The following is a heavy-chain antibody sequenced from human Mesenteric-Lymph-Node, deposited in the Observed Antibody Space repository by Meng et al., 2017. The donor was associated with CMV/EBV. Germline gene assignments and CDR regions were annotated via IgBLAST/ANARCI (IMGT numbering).Heavy chain of an antibody. CDR1: GFPFSSYG. V-gene: IGHV3-48*02. CDR3: ARVDYSGMDV. J-gene: IGHJ6*02. CDR2: ISGSSSSI. Sequence: GESLKISCVASGFPFSSYGMNWVRQAPGRGLEWVSYISGSSSSIYYADSVKGRITIYRDNAKNSLVLQMNSLRDDDTAVYYCARVDYSGMDVWGQGTTVTVSS.